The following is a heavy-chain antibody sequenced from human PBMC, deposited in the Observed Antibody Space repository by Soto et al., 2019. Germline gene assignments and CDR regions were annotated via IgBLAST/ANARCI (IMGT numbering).Heavy chain of an antibody. V-gene: IGHV4-34*01. CDR3: ARAAPRYCSGGSCYSGRYY. D-gene: IGHD2-15*01. J-gene: IGHJ4*02. Sequence: QVQLQQWGAGLLKPSETLSLTCAVYGGSFSGYYWSWIRQPPGTGLEWSGEINHSGSTNYNPSLTSRVTISVETSKNQFSLKLSSVPAEDTAVYYCARAAPRYCSGGSCYSGRYYWGQGTLVTVSS. CDR1: GGSFSGYY. CDR2: INHSGST.